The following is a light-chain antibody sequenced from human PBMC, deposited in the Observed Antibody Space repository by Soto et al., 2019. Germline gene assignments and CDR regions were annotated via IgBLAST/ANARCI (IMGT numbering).Light chain of an antibody. J-gene: IGLJ1*01. Sequence: QSVLTPPPSVSAAPGQRVTISCTGSSSNIGGNSVSWYQQLPGTAPKLLIYDEDKRPSGIPDRFAGSKSGTSATLGITGFQTGDEADYYCGSWDRSMSAYDFGPGTKVTVL. V-gene: IGLV1-51*01. CDR2: DED. CDR1: SSNIGGNS. CDR3: GSWDRSMSAYD.